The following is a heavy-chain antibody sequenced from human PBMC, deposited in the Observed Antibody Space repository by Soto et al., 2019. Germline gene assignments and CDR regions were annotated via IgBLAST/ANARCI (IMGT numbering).Heavy chain of an antibody. Sequence: ASVKVSCKASGYTFTSYYMHWVRQAPGQGLEWMGIINPSGGSTSYAQKFQGRVTMTRDTSTSTVYMELSSLRSEDTAMYYCARERDYCSGGICYGYYFDYWGQGTLVTVSS. D-gene: IGHD2-15*01. V-gene: IGHV1-46*01. J-gene: IGHJ4*02. CDR2: INPSGGST. CDR1: GYTFTSYY. CDR3: ARERDYCSGGICYGYYFDY.